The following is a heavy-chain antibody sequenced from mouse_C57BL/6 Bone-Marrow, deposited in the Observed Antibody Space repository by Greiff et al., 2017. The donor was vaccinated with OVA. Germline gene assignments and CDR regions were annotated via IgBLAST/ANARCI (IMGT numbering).Heavy chain of an antibody. CDR3: ARGYYGSSYQFYAMDY. Sequence: QVQLQQSGPELVKPGASVKISCKASGYAFSSSWMNWVKQRPGKGLEWIGRIYPGDGDTNYNGKFKGKATLTADKSSSTAYMQLSSLTSEDSAVYFCARGYYGSSYQFYAMDYWGQGTSVTVSS. V-gene: IGHV1-82*01. J-gene: IGHJ4*01. D-gene: IGHD1-1*01. CDR2: IYPGDGDT. CDR1: GYAFSSSW.